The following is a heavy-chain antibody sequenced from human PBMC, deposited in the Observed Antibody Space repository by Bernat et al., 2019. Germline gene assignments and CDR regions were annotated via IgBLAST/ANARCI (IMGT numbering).Heavy chain of an antibody. J-gene: IGHJ6*02. CDR3: ARDRRGYASQYDDCGMDV. CDR2: IYYSGRT. Sequence: QVQLQESGPGLVKPSQTLSLTCTVSGGSISSGGYYWSWIRQHPGKGLEWIGYIYYSGRTYYNPSLKGRVTISVDTSKSQFSLKLSSVTAADTAVYYCARDRRGYASQYDDCGMDVWGQGTAVTVSS. D-gene: IGHD2-2*01. V-gene: IGHV4-31*03. CDR1: GGSISSGGYY.